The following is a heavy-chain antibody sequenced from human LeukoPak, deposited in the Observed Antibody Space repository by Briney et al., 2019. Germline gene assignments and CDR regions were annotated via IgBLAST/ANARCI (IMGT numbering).Heavy chain of an antibody. J-gene: IGHJ3*01. Sequence: ASVKVSCKASVYTFTGYHMHWVRQAPDHGLEWMGWINPNSGGTNYAQKFQGRVTMTMDTSISPADMDLSRLGSDDTAVYYCARGREYCGSGSHDDVFDVWGQGTMVTVSS. CDR3: ARGREYCGSGSHDDVFDV. V-gene: IGHV1-2*02. CDR1: VYTFTGYH. D-gene: IGHD3-10*01. CDR2: INPNSGGT.